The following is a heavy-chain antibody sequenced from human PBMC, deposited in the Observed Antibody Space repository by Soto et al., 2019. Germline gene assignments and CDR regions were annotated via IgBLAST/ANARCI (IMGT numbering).Heavy chain of an antibody. V-gene: IGHV4-4*07. CDR3: VRDGSKTLRDCFDP. CDR1: GVSRSKFY. D-gene: IGHD4-17*01. Sequence: SETLSLTCSVSGVSRSKFYLSWIRKTAGKGLEWMGRVYATGTSDYNPSLRSRIAMSVDISKKTFSLRLRSVTAADTGVYYCVRDGSKTLRDCFDPWGQGILVNVSS. CDR2: VYATGTS. J-gene: IGHJ5*02.